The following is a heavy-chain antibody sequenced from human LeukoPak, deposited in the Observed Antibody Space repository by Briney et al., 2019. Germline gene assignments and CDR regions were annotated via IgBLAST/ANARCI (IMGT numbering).Heavy chain of an antibody. CDR2: ISSSGSTI. D-gene: IGHD6-19*01. CDR1: GFTFSGYE. J-gene: IGHJ3*02. CDR3: ARMGYSSGWRLGDAFDI. Sequence: GGSLRLSCAASGFTFSGYEMNWVRQAPGKGLEWVSYISSSGSTIYYADSVKGRFTISRDNAKNSLYLQMNSLRAEDTAVYYCARMGYSSGWRLGDAFDIWGQGTMVTVSS. V-gene: IGHV3-48*03.